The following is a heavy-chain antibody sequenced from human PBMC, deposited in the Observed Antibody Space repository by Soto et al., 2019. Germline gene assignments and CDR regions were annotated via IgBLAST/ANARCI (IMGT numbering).Heavy chain of an antibody. CDR2: IYNSGST. V-gene: IGHV4-39*01. J-gene: IGHJ4*02. D-gene: IGHD2-2*01. CDR1: GGSISSRSHH. Sequence: PSETLSLTCTVSGGSISSRSHHWGWIRQPPGKGLEWIGRIYNSGSTYCNASLKSRVSISIDTSKNQFSLKLSSVTAADTAVYYCARHPVYATGWQIDYWGQGALVTVS. CDR3: ARHPVYATGWQIDY.